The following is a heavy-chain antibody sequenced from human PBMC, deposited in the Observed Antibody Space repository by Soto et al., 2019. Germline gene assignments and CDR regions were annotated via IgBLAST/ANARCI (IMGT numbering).Heavy chain of an antibody. D-gene: IGHD4-17*01. Sequence: PSETLSLTCTVSGGSISSSSYYWGWIRQPPGKGLEWIGSIYYSGSTYYNPSLKSRVTISVDTSKNQFSLKLSSVTAADTAVYYCARRALAGGYGDYKGAFDIWGQGTMVTVS. CDR2: IYYSGST. CDR1: GGSISSSSYY. V-gene: IGHV4-39*01. CDR3: ARRALAGGYGDYKGAFDI. J-gene: IGHJ3*02.